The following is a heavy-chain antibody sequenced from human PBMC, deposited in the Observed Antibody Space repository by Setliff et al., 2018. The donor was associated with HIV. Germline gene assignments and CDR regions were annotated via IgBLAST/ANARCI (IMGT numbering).Heavy chain of an antibody. Sequence: PSETLSLTCAVSGYSIISGYYWGWIRQHPGKGLEWIGSIYHSGSTYYNPSLKSRVTISVDTSKNQFSPKLSSVTAADTAVYYCARHGIAVAGPYPFDYWGQGTLVTVSS. D-gene: IGHD6-19*01. V-gene: IGHV4-38-2*01. CDR3: ARHGIAVAGPYPFDY. CDR2: IYHSGST. J-gene: IGHJ4*02. CDR1: GYSIISGYY.